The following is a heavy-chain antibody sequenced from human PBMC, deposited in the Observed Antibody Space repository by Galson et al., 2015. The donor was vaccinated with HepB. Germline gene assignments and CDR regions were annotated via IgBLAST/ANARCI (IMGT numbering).Heavy chain of an antibody. CDR3: ASRYNYGNFDY. Sequence: LRLSCAASGFTFSSYAMHWVRQAPGKGLEWVAVISYDGSNKYYADSVKGRFTISRDNSKNTLYLQMNSLRAEDTAVYYCASRYNYGNFDYWGQGTLVTVSS. J-gene: IGHJ4*02. CDR1: GFTFSSYA. CDR2: ISYDGSNK. D-gene: IGHD5-18*01. V-gene: IGHV3-30-3*01.